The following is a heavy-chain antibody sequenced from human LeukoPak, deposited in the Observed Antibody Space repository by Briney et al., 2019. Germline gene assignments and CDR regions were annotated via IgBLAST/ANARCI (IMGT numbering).Heavy chain of an antibody. CDR1: GFTFSSYS. V-gene: IGHV3-21*01. CDR3: AREEGYGDYVIDYGMDV. D-gene: IGHD4-17*01. Sequence: GGSLRLSCAASGFTFSSYSMNWVRQAPGKGLEWVSSISSSSSYIYYADSVKGRFTISRDNAKNSLYLQMNSLRAEDTAVYYCAREEGYGDYVIDYGMDVWAKGPRSPSP. CDR2: ISSSSSYI. J-gene: IGHJ6*02.